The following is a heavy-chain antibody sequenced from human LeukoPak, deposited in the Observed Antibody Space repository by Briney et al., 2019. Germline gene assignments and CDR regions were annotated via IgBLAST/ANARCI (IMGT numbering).Heavy chain of an antibody. D-gene: IGHD3-16*01. CDR2: IDPSDSYT. V-gene: IGHV5-10-1*01. CDR1: GHRLSTSY. Sequence: GESLRISCQDPGHRLSTSYINWARQMPGKGLEWMGRIDPSDSYTNYNPSFQGHVTFTADKSTNTAYLQWTSLKASDTAIYYCARRPGGVLADTDFFESWGQGTLVTVSS. J-gene: IGHJ4*02. CDR3: ARRPGGVLADTDFFES.